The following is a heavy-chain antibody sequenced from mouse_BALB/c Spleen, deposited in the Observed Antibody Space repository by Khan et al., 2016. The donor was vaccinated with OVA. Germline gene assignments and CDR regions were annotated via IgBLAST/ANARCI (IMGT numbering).Heavy chain of an antibody. CDR2: IDPANGNT. V-gene: IGHV14-3*02. J-gene: IGHJ3*01. D-gene: IGHD4-1*01. Sequence: VQLKQSGAELVKPRASVKLSCTASGFNIKDTYMHWVKQRPEQGLEWIGRIDPANGNTKYDPKFQDKATITADTSSNTAYLQLSSLTSEDTAVDYCARDYWDVFAYWGQGTLVTVSA. CDR3: ARDYWDVFAY. CDR1: GFNIKDTY.